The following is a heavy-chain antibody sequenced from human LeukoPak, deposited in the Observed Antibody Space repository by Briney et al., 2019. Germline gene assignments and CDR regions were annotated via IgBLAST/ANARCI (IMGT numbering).Heavy chain of an antibody. J-gene: IGHJ5*02. Sequence: GASVKVSCKASGYTFTGYYMHWVRQAPGQGLEWMGWINPNSGGTNYAQKFQGRVTMTRDTSISTAYMELSRLRSDDTAVYYCARDPDSSSWYGWFDPWGQGTLVTVSS. CDR3: ARDPDSSSWYGWFDP. CDR1: GYTFTGYY. V-gene: IGHV1-2*02. CDR2: INPNSGGT. D-gene: IGHD6-13*01.